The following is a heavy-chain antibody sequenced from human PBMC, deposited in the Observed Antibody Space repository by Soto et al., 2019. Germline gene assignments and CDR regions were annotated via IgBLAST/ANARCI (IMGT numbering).Heavy chain of an antibody. D-gene: IGHD3-10*01. CDR3: ARDSVGTGWFDP. CDR2: INASGRP. J-gene: IGHJ5*02. CDR1: GGSFSSHY. Sequence: QVQLQESGPGLVKPSETLSLTYSVYGGSFSSHYWSWIRQPPGKGLEWIGEINASGRPTYNPSLTSRITISVDTSKNQFSLNLTSVTAADTAVYYCARDSVGTGWFDPWGQGTLVTVSS. V-gene: IGHV4-34*10.